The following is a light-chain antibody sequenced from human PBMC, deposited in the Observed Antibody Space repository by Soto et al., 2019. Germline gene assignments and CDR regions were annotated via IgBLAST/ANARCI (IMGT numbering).Light chain of an antibody. CDR3: QQTYRTWT. V-gene: IGKV1-39*01. Sequence: DIQMTQSPSFLSASVGERVTITCRAGQSIDNFLNWYQQRPGKAPKLLIYAASTLQSGVPSRFSGSGSGTDFTLTISSMQPEDFGSYFCQQTYRTWTFGQGTRVEIK. J-gene: IGKJ1*01. CDR1: QSIDNF. CDR2: AAS.